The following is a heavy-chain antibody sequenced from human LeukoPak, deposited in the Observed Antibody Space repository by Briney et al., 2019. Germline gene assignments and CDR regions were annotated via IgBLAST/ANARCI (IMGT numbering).Heavy chain of an antibody. CDR3: ARDQGIAAAGTHFDY. CDR1: GFTFSSSA. V-gene: IGHV3-23*01. D-gene: IGHD6-13*01. CDR2: ISDTGRLS. Sequence: PGGSLRLSCAASGFTFSSSAMSWVRQAPGKGLEWVAAISDTGRLSYCADSVKGRFTISRDNSKNTLYLQMNSLRAEDTAVYYCARDQGIAAAGTHFDYWGQGTLVTVSS. J-gene: IGHJ4*02.